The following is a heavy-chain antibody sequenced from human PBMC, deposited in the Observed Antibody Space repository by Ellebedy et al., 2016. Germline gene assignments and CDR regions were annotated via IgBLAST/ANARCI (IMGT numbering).Heavy chain of an antibody. CDR3: VTRHNGAFDL. J-gene: IGHJ3*01. D-gene: IGHD2-8*01. Sequence: GGSLRLPXAVSGFSVSSNDMSWVRQAPGKGLELVSLIYGGGASYYADSVKGRFTISRDNSKKTLYLQMSGLGVEDTAVYYCVTRHNGAFDLWGQGTMVTVSS. V-gene: IGHV3-53*01. CDR2: IYGGGAS. CDR1: GFSVSSND.